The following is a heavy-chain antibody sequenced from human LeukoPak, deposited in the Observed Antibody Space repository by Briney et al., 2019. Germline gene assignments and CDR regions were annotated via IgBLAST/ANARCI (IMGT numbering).Heavy chain of an antibody. D-gene: IGHD1-26*01. Sequence: GGSLRLSCAASGFTFSSYGMNWVRPAPGRRLVGVSYISSSGRTIYYAASVKGRFTISRDNAKNPLYLQLSSLRAADTAVYYCARALTHSVGAIRDYWGQGTLVTVSS. CDR1: GFTFSSYG. V-gene: IGHV3-48*03. CDR3: ARALTHSVGAIRDY. J-gene: IGHJ4*02. CDR2: ISSSGRTI.